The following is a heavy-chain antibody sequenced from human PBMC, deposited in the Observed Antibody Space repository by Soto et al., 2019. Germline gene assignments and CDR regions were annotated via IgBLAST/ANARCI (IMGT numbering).Heavy chain of an antibody. Sequence: GGSLRLSCAASGFTFSSYWMSWVRQAPGKGLEWVANIKQDGSEKYYVDSVKGRFTISRDNAKNSLYLQMNSLRAEDTAVYYCASVPAATHDYYYYYLDVWGKGTTVTVSS. V-gene: IGHV3-7*01. D-gene: IGHD2-2*01. CDR3: ASVPAATHDYYYYYLDV. CDR1: GFTFSSYW. CDR2: IKQDGSEK. J-gene: IGHJ6*03.